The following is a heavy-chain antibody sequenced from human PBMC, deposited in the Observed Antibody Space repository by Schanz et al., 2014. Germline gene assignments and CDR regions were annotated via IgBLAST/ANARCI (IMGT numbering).Heavy chain of an antibody. V-gene: IGHV3-48*01. D-gene: IGHD1-26*01. CDR3: TRDRAYHSFDY. J-gene: IGHJ4*02. CDR2: ISSTSRAT. CDR1: GFSFRKSA. Sequence: VQLVESGGGLVQPGGSLRLSCAASGFSFRKSAMSWVRQAPGKGLEWISYISSTSRATYYADSVKGRFTISRDTSKNTLYLLLNSLRAEDTAVYYCTRDRAYHSFDYWGQGTLVTVSS.